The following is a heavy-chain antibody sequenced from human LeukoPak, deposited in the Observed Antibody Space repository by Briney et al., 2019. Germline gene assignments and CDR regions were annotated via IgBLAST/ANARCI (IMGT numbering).Heavy chain of an antibody. J-gene: IGHJ4*02. Sequence: GDSLKISCQGSGYSFTSYWIGWVRQMPGKGLEWMGIIYPGDSDTRYSPSFQGQVTISADKSISTAYLQWSSLKASDTAMYYCARHGGDYYDSSGYPDYWGQGTLVTVSS. CDR1: GYSFTSYW. D-gene: IGHD3-22*01. V-gene: IGHV5-51*01. CDR3: ARHGGDYYDSSGYPDY. CDR2: IYPGDSDT.